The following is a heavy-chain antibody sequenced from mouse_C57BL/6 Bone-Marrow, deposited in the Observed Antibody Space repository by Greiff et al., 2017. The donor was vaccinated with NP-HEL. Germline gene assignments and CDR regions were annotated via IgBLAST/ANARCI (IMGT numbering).Heavy chain of an antibody. CDR1: GYTFTDYY. Sequence: QVQLQQSGAELVRPGASVKLSCKASGYTFTDYYINWVKQRPGQGLEWIARIYPGSGNTYYNEKFKGKATLTAEKSSSTAYMQLSSLTSEDSAVYFGAREGYDYGGYAMDYWGQGTSVTVSS. D-gene: IGHD2-4*01. CDR3: AREGYDYGGYAMDY. J-gene: IGHJ4*01. CDR2: IYPGSGNT. V-gene: IGHV1-76*01.